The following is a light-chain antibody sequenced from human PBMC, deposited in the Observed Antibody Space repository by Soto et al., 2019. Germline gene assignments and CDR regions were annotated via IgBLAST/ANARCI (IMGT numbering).Light chain of an antibody. J-gene: IGKJ4*01. CDR2: RTS. Sequence: EIVMTQSPATLSVSPGERATLSCRASQSISSNLAWYQQKPGQAPRLLMFRTSSRATGFPARFSGSGSGTEFNLTISSLQSEDVGVYYCQQYNNWPRATFGGGTKGDSK. CDR3: QQYNNWPRAT. CDR1: QSISSN. V-gene: IGKV3-15*01.